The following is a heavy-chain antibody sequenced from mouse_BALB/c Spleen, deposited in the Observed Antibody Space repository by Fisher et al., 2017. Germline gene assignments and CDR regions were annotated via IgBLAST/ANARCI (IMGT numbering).Heavy chain of an antibody. J-gene: IGHJ1*01. V-gene: IGHV1S81*02. D-gene: IGHD2-10*02. CDR3: ARQYGNWYFDV. Sequence: KFKGKATLTVDKSSSTAYMQLSSPTSEDSAVYYCARQYGNWYFDVWGAGTTVTVSS.